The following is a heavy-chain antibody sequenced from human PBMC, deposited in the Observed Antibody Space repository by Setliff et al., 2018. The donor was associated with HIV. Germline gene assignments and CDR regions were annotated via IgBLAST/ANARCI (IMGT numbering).Heavy chain of an antibody. CDR1: GYTFTSYA. J-gene: IGHJ4*02. V-gene: IGHV1-3*03. CDR2: INAGNGNT. D-gene: IGHD3-16*02. Sequence: ASVKVSCKASGYTFTSYAIHWVRQAPGQRLEWMGWINAGNGNTKYSQEFQGRVTITRDTSASTAYMELSSLKSEDMAVYYCATDPGRRITFGGVIVNPDYWGQGTLVTVSS. CDR3: ATDPGRRITFGGVIVNPDY.